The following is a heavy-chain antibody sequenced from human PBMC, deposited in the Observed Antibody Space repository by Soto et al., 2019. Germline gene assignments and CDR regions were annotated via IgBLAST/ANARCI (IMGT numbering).Heavy chain of an antibody. Sequence: EVQLLESGGGLVQPGGSLRLSCAASGFTFSSYAMSWVRQAPGKGLEWVSAISGSGGSTYYADSVKGRFTISRDNSKNPLYLQMNSLRAEDTAVYYCAKQGVADYYDSSGPYRFDYWGQGTLVTVSS. J-gene: IGHJ4*02. CDR3: AKQGVADYYDSSGPYRFDY. D-gene: IGHD3-22*01. CDR1: GFTFSSYA. V-gene: IGHV3-23*01. CDR2: ISGSGGST.